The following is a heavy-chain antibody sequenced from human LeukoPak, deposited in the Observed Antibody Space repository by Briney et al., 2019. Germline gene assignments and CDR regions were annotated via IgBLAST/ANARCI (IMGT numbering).Heavy chain of an antibody. Sequence: PGGSLRLSCAAPGFTFSSYSMNWVRQAPGKGLEWVSSISSSSSYIYYADSVKGRFTISRDNAKNSLYLQMNSLRAEDTAVYYCASAVAGTDYYYGMDVWGQGTTVTVSS. J-gene: IGHJ6*02. V-gene: IGHV3-21*01. CDR2: ISSSSSYI. D-gene: IGHD6-19*01. CDR1: GFTFSSYS. CDR3: ASAVAGTDYYYGMDV.